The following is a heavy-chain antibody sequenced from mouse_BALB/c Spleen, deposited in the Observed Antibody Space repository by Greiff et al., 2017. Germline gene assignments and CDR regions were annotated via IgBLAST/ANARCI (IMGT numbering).Heavy chain of an antibody. CDR1: GFTFSSYA. CDR2: ISSGGSYT. D-gene: IGHD1-2*01. Sequence: EVQLVESGGGLVKPGGSLKLSCAASGFTFSSYAMSWVRQSPEKRLEWVAEISSGGSYTYYPDTVTGRFTISRDNAKNTLYLEMSSLRSEDTAMYYCARKEVTASYWYFDVWGAGTTVTVSS. V-gene: IGHV5-9-4*01. CDR3: ARKEVTASYWYFDV. J-gene: IGHJ1*01.